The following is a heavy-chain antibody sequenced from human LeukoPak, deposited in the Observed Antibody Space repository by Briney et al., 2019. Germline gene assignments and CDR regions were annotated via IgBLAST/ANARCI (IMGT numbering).Heavy chain of an antibody. CDR2: SNPNTGGT. D-gene: IGHD3-3*01. CDR1: VYMFTRYY. J-gene: IGHJ4*02. Sequence: ASVKVSCKASVYMFTRYYMHWGRQAPGQGLEWRGESNPNTGGTNYSQKFQGRVTMTRDTSISTAYMDMQRLRSDDPAVYYCARGEIFGVVTLSYYFDYWGQGTLVTVSS. V-gene: IGHV1-2*02. CDR3: ARGEIFGVVTLSYYFDY.